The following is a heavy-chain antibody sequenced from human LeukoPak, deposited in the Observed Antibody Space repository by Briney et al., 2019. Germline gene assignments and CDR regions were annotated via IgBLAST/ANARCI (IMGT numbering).Heavy chain of an antibody. Sequence: SETLSLTCTVSGGSISSYYWSWIRQPAGKGLEWIGRIYTSGSTNYNPSLKSRVTMSVDTSKNQFSLKLSSVTAADTAVYYCARDRLSGTGGAEYFQHWGQGTLVTVSS. J-gene: IGHJ1*01. CDR3: ARDRLSGTGGAEYFQH. CDR2: IYTSGST. V-gene: IGHV4-4*07. D-gene: IGHD3-10*01. CDR1: GGSISSYY.